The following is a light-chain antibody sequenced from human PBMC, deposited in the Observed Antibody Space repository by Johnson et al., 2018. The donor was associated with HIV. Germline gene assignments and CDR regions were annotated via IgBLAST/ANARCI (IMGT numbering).Light chain of an antibody. Sequence: QSVLTQPPSVSAAPGQKVTISCSGSSSNIGNNYVSWYQQLPGTAPKVLIYDNNKRPSGIPDRFSGSKSGTSATLGITGLQTGDEADYYCGTWDNSLGAHYVFGIGTKVTVL. CDR3: GTWDNSLGAHYV. CDR1: SSNIGNNY. CDR2: DNN. V-gene: IGLV1-51*01. J-gene: IGLJ1*01.